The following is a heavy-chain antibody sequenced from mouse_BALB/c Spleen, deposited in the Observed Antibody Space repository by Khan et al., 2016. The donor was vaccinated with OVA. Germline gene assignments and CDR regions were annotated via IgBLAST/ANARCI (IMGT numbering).Heavy chain of an antibody. J-gene: IGHJ3*01. V-gene: IGHV3-6*01. Sequence: EVQLQESGPGLVKPSQSLSLTCSVTGYSITSGYFWNWIRQFPGNKLEWMGYIRYDGDSNYNPSLKNRISITRDTTKNQFFQKLNSVTPVDTATFDCARGGSSGPAWFAYWGQGTLVTVSP. D-gene: IGHD3-1*01. CDR3: ARGGSSGPAWFAY. CDR2: IRYDGDS. CDR1: GYSITSGYF.